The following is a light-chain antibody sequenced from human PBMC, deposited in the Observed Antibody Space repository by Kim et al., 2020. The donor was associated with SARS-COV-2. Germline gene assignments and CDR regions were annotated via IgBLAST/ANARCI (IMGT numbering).Light chain of an antibody. CDR3: QSYDSSLSHAV. CDR1: SSNIGADYD. CDR2: GNN. J-gene: IGLJ7*01. Sequence: QLVLTQPPSVSGAPGQRVTISCTGSSSNIGADYDVHWYQHLPGTAPKLLIYGNNNRPSGVPDRFSGSKSGTSASLAITGLQAEDEADYSCQSYDSSLSHAVFGGGTQLTVL. V-gene: IGLV1-40*01.